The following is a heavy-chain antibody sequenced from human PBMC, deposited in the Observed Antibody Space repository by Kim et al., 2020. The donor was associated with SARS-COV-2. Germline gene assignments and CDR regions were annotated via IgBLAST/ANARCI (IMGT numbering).Heavy chain of an antibody. J-gene: IGHJ4*01. CDR2: ISPSGNTT. Sequence: GGSLRLSCAASGFTFSDYYMHWIRQAPGKGLEWVSLISPSGNTTYYADSVRGRFTVSRDNSKNTLFLQMNSLRAEDTAVYYCSRYVGFEFTFDFWGQGTL. V-gene: IGHV3-11*01. D-gene: IGHD1-26*01. CDR3: SRYVGFEFTFDF. CDR1: GFTFSDYY.